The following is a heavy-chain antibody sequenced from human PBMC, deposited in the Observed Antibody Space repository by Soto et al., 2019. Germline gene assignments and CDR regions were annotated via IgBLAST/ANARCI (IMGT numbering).Heavy chain of an antibody. V-gene: IGHV4-31*03. CDR1: GGSISSGGYY. D-gene: IGHD3-10*01. CDR3: ARLGPYASGTYSFRHNRFDP. CDR2: IYYSGST. Sequence: PSETLSLTCTVSGGSISSGGYYWSWIRQHPGKGLEWIGYIYYSGSTYYNPSLKSRVTISVDTSKNQFSLKLSSVTAADTAVYYCARLGPYASGTYSFRHNRFDPWGQGTQVTVSS. J-gene: IGHJ5*02.